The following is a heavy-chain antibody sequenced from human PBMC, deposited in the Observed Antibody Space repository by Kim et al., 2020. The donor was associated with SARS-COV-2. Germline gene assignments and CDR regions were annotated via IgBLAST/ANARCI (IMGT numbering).Heavy chain of an antibody. CDR2: IRGSDGST. D-gene: IGHD4-17*01. CDR1: GFTFSNYA. V-gene: IGHV3-23*01. J-gene: IGHJ4*02. CDR3: VKGDYGGKIFDY. Sequence: GGSLRLSCAASGFTFSNYAMTWVRQAPGKGLEWVSPIRGSDGSTYYADAVKGRFAITRDNSKNTLFLLMSRRRAEDTAVYSCVKGDYGGKIFDYWGQGT.